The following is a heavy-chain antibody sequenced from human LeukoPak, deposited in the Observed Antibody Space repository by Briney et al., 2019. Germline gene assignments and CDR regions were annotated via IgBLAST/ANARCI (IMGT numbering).Heavy chain of an antibody. J-gene: IGHJ3*02. V-gene: IGHV4-59*01. CDR2: IYYSGST. D-gene: IGHD3-22*01. Sequence: SETLSLTCTVSGGPISSYYWSWIRQPPGKGLEWIGYIYYSGSTNYNPSLKSRVTISVDTSKNQFSLKLSSVTAADTAVYYCARDFPKGSYYYDSSGYGDAFDIWGQGTMVTVSS. CDR1: GGPISSYY. CDR3: ARDFPKGSYYYDSSGYGDAFDI.